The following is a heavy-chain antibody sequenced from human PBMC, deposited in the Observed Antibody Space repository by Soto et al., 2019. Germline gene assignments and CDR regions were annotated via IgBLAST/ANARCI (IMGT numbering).Heavy chain of an antibody. J-gene: IGHJ5*02. D-gene: IGHD2-15*01. V-gene: IGHV4-59*11. CDR2: IYYSGST. CDR1: GGSISSHY. CDR3: ARLGMVAAHREFDP. Sequence: PSETLSLTCTVSGGSISSHYWSWIRQPPGQGLEWIGYIYYSGSTNYNPSLKSRVTISVDKSKSQFSLKLSSVTAADTAIYYCARLGMVAAHREFDPWGQGTLVTVSS.